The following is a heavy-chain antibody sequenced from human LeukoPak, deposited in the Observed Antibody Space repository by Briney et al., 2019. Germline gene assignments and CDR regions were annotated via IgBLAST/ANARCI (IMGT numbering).Heavy chain of an antibody. Sequence: ASVKVSCKASGYTFTGYYMHWVRQAPGQGFEWMGWINPNSGGTNYAQKFQDRVTITRDTAISTAYMELSRLRSADPAVYYCARDLMDLEWFVWDFDYWGQGTLVTVSS. CDR3: ARDLMDLEWFVWDFDY. CDR2: INPNSGGT. V-gene: IGHV1-2*02. CDR1: GYTFTGYY. J-gene: IGHJ4*02. D-gene: IGHD3-3*01.